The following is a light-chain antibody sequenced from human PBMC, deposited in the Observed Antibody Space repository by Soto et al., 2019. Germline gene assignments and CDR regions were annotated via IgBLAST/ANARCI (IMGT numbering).Light chain of an antibody. CDR2: NAD. V-gene: IGKV1-5*01. CDR3: QQFSLYWA. CDR1: QDINRW. J-gene: IGKJ1*01. Sequence: DIHITHCPSTLSASVGDRGTITCRASQDINRWLAWYQQKPGKAPKILIYNADTLESGVPSRFSGSGYGTEFILTISSLQTDDFATYYCQQFSLYWAFGQGTKVDIK.